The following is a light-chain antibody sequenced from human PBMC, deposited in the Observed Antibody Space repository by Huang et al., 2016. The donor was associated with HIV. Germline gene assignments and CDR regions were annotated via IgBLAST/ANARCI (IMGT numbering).Light chain of an antibody. Sequence: EIVLTQSPAILSLSPGERATLSCRASQSVSTYLAWYQQKCGQAPRLSIYDTYNRATGIPARFSGSGSGTDFTLTISSLEPEDFAVYYCQQRSNWPRTFGQGTKLEI. J-gene: IGKJ2*01. V-gene: IGKV3-11*01. CDR1: QSVSTY. CDR2: DTY. CDR3: QQRSNWPRT.